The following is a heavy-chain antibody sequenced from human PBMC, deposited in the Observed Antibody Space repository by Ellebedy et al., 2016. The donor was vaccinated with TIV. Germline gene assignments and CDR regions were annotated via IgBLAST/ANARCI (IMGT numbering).Heavy chain of an antibody. CDR1: GFSLSTSGVG. V-gene: IGHV2-5*02. CDR3: AHHPAGVLVAGRTFDY. D-gene: IGHD6-19*01. Sequence: SGPTLVKPTQTLTLTCTFSGFSLSTSGVGVGWIRQPPGKALEWLALIYWDDDKRYSPSLKSRLTITKDTSKNQVVLTMTNMDPVDTATYYCAHHPAGVLVAGRTFDYWGQGTLVTVSS. CDR2: IYWDDDK. J-gene: IGHJ4*02.